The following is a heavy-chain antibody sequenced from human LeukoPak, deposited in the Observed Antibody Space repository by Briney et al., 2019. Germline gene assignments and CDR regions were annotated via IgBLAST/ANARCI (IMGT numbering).Heavy chain of an antibody. V-gene: IGHV3-23*01. Sequence: GGSLRLSCAASGFTFRSYAMRWVRQAPGKGLEWVSAISGSGGSTYNADYVKGRFTISRDNSKNTLYLQMNSLRAEDTAVYYCAREIAAAVFGNFDYWGQGTLVTVSS. CDR1: GFTFRSYA. CDR2: ISGSGGST. J-gene: IGHJ4*02. D-gene: IGHD6-13*01. CDR3: AREIAAAVFGNFDY.